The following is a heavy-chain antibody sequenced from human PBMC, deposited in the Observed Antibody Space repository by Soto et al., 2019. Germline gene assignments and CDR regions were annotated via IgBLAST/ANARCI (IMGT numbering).Heavy chain of an antibody. Sequence: ASVKVSCKASGYTFTIYYINWVLQSPLQGLEWMGIINPSGGSTSYAQKFQGRVTMTRDTSTSTVYMELSSLRSEDTAVYYCARTRATRDYYYYGMDVWGQGTTVTVSS. CDR2: INPSGGST. CDR3: ARTRATRDYYYYGMDV. CDR1: GYTFTIYY. J-gene: IGHJ6*02. V-gene: IGHV1-46*01.